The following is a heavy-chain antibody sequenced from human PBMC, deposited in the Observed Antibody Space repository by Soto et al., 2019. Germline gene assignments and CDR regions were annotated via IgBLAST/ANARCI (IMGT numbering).Heavy chain of an antibody. CDR2: IKQDGSEK. Sequence: GSLRLSCAASGLNFNRYWMSWVRQAPGKGLEWVANIKQDGSEKNYLDSVEGRFTISRDNAKNLLYLEMSSLRADDSAVYYCASRDGFDLDYWGQGTLVTVS. V-gene: IGHV3-7*01. J-gene: IGHJ4*02. D-gene: IGHD5-12*01. CDR1: GLNFNRYW. CDR3: ASRDGFDLDY.